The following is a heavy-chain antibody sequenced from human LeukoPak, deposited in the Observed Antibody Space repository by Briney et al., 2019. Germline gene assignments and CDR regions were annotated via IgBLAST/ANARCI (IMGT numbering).Heavy chain of an antibody. CDR3: ARDPMPYCSSTSCYTPFDY. CDR2: INPNSGGT. V-gene: IGHV1-2*02. Sequence: ASVKVSCTASGYTFTGYYMHWVRQAPGQGLEWMGWINPNSGGTNYAQKFQGRVTMTRDTSISTAYMELSRLRSDDTAVYYCARDPMPYCSSTSCYTPFDYWGQGTLVTVSS. D-gene: IGHD2-2*02. CDR1: GYTFTGYY. J-gene: IGHJ4*02.